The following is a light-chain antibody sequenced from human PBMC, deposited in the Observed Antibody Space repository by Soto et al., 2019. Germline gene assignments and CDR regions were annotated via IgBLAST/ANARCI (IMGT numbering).Light chain of an antibody. CDR3: QQRSNWPT. J-gene: IGKJ2*01. V-gene: IGKV3-11*01. Sequence: EIGVRESQATLSFSPGERDTLSFRAYQSDSSYLAWYQQKPGQAPRLLIYDASNRATGIPARFSGSGSRTDFTLTISSLEPEDVAVYYCQQRSNWPTFGQGTKLEIK. CDR1: QSDSSY. CDR2: DAS.